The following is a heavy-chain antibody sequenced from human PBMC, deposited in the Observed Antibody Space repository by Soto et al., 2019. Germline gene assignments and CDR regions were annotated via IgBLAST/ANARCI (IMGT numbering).Heavy chain of an antibody. D-gene: IGHD3-16*01. J-gene: IGHJ4*02. V-gene: IGHV3-23*01. Sequence: EVQLLESGGGLVQPGGSLSLSCAVSGFTFSSYAMSWVRQAPGRGLEWVSAISANGGTTYFADSVKGRFTISRDNSKNTLYLQVSSLRAEDTAIFYCAKCITSTGGNYFDYWGQGALVTVSS. CDR2: ISANGGTT. CDR3: AKCITSTGGNYFDY. CDR1: GFTFSSYA.